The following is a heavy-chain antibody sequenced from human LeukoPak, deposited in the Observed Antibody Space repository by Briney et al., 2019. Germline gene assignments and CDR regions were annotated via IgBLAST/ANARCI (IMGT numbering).Heavy chain of an antibody. D-gene: IGHD4-17*01. Sequence: GGSLRLSCAASGFTFTSYAMTWDRQAPGKGLEWVSVIGGSGGSTYDADSVRGRFTISRDNSKNTLYLEMNSLRADDTAVYFCASDRYGDYSSDYWGQGTLVTVSS. J-gene: IGHJ4*02. CDR2: IGGSGGST. V-gene: IGHV3-23*01. CDR1: GFTFTSYA. CDR3: ASDRYGDYSSDY.